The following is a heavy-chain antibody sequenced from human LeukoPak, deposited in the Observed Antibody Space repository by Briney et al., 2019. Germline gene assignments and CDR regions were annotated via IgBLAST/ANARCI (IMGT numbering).Heavy chain of an antibody. V-gene: IGHV4-34*01. CDR3: ARQAISPLRSLEWLFDYFDY. J-gene: IGHJ4*02. CDR1: GGSFSGYY. D-gene: IGHD3-3*01. Sequence: SETLSLTCAVYGGSFSGYYWSWIRQPPGKGLEWIGSIYYSGSTYYNPSLKSRVTISVDTSKNQFSLKLSSVTAADTAVYYCARQAISPLRSLEWLFDYFDYWGQGALVTVSS. CDR2: IYYSGST.